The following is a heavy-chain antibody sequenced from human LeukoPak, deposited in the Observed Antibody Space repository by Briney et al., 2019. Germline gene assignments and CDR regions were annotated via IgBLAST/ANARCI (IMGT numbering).Heavy chain of an antibody. J-gene: IGHJ4*02. CDR2: IYHSGST. CDR3: ARYSSSPTYYFDY. V-gene: IGHV4-38-2*02. CDR1: GYSISSGHY. Sequence: PSETLSLTCTVSGYSISSGHYWGWIRQPPGKGLEWIGSIYHSGSTYYSPFLKSRVTISVDTSKNEFSLKLSSVTAADTAVYYCARYSSSPTYYFDYWGQGTLVPVSS. D-gene: IGHD6-13*01.